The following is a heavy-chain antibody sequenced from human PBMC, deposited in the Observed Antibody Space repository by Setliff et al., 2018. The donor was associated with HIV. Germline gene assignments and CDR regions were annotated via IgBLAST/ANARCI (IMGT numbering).Heavy chain of an antibody. CDR1: GYTFTNFG. Sequence: ASVKVSCKASGYTFTNFGITWVRQAPGQGLQWMGWVNPNSGGTNSAQNFHGRVTMTRDTSISTAYMELSRLRSDDTAVFYCARGPQSYVDVVPTIGRYYFDYWGQGTLVTVSS. V-gene: IGHV1-2*02. CDR2: VNPNSGGT. D-gene: IGHD5-12*01. J-gene: IGHJ4*02. CDR3: ARGPQSYVDVVPTIGRYYFDY.